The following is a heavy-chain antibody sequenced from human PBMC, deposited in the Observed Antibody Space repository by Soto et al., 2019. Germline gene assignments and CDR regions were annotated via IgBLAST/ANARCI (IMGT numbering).Heavy chain of an antibody. CDR2: IRGGGTTM. D-gene: IGHD2-15*01. V-gene: IGHV3-48*03. CDR3: AGRDGHNRRKAPYYYYYYRMNV. Sequence: GGSLRLSCVASGFTFSSYEMNWVRQAPGKGLEWISYIRGGGTTMYYADSVKGRFTISRDNTKNSLYLQMNSLTAEDTAVYYCAGRDGHNRRKAPYYYYYYRMNVWGQGTTVTVSS. J-gene: IGHJ6*02. CDR1: GFTFSSYE.